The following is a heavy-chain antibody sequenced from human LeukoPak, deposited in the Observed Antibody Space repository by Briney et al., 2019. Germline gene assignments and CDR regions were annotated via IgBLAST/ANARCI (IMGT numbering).Heavy chain of an antibody. Sequence: PGGALRLSCAASGFTFSSYSMNWVRQAPGKGLEWFSSISSSSSYIYYADSVKGRFTLSRDNAKNPLYLQMNSLRAEDTAVYYCARETYYYDSSGKRGMFDPWGQGTLVTVSS. CDR1: GFTFSSYS. D-gene: IGHD3-22*01. V-gene: IGHV3-21*01. CDR3: ARETYYYDSSGKRGMFDP. J-gene: IGHJ5*02. CDR2: ISSSSSYI.